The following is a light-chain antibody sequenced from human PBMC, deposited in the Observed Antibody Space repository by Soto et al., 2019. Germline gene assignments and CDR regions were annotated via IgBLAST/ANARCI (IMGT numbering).Light chain of an antibody. CDR2: DAS. CDR3: QQYNSYSS. Sequence: DIQMTQSPSTLSASVGDRVTITCRASQSISSWLAWYQQKPGKAPKLLIYDASSLESGVPSRFSGSGSGTEFTLTISSLQPDDFATYSCQQYNSYSSFGPGNKVDIK. CDR1: QSISSW. J-gene: IGKJ3*01. V-gene: IGKV1-5*01.